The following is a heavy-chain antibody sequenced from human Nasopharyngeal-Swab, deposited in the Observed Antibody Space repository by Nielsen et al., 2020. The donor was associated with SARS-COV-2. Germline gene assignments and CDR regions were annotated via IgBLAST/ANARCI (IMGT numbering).Heavy chain of an antibody. V-gene: IGHV3-11*05. D-gene: IGHD5-24*01. Sequence: RQAPGKGLEWVSYISSSGNYTNYADSVKGRFTISRDNAKNSLYLQMNSLRAEDTAVYYCARGEIATIPNFDYWGQGTLVTVSS. CDR3: ARGEIATIPNFDY. CDR2: ISSSGNYT. J-gene: IGHJ4*02.